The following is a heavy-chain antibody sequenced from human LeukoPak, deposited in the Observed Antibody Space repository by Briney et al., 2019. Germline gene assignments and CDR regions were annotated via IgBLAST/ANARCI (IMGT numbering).Heavy chain of an antibody. Sequence: GGSLRLSCAASGFTFSSYAMSWVRQAPGKGLEWVSAISGSGGSTYYADSVKGRFTISRDNSKNTLYLQMNSLRAEDTAVFYCAKDQEWLVRGDFDYWGQGTLVTVSS. CDR2: ISGSGGST. D-gene: IGHD6-19*01. CDR3: AKDQEWLVRGDFDY. V-gene: IGHV3-23*01. CDR1: GFTFSSYA. J-gene: IGHJ4*02.